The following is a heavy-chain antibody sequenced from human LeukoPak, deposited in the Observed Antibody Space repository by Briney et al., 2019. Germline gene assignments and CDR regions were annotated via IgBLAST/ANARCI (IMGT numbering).Heavy chain of an antibody. Sequence: GGSLRLSCAASGFTFSSYDMHWVRQPTGKGLEWVSAIGTVGDTYYPGSVKGRFTISRENAKNSLYLQMNSLRAGDTAVYYCVRGTGYSAYDYDFDYWGQGTLVTVSS. CDR2: IGTVGDT. V-gene: IGHV3-13*04. J-gene: IGHJ4*02. CDR3: VRGTGYSAYDYDFDY. CDR1: GFTFSSYD. D-gene: IGHD5-12*01.